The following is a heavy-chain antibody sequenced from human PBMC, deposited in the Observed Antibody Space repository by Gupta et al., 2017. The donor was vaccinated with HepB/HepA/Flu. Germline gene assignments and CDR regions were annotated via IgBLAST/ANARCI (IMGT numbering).Heavy chain of an antibody. J-gene: IGHJ6*02. CDR3: ARGHYDFWSGSRDYYYYYGMDV. CDR2: IIPILGIA. CDR1: GGTFSSYA. V-gene: IGHV1-69*04. Sequence: QVQLVQSGAEVKKPGSSVKVSCKASGGTFSSYAISWVRQAPGQGLEWMGRIIPILGIANYAQKFQGRVTITADKSTSTAYMELSSLRSEDTAVYYCARGHYDFWSGSRDYYYYYGMDVWGQGTTVTVSS. D-gene: IGHD3-3*01.